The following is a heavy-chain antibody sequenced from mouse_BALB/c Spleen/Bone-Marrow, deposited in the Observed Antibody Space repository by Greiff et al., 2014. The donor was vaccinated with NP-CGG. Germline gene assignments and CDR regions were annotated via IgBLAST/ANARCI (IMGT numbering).Heavy chain of an antibody. Sequence: EVMLVESGAELVKPGASVKLSCTASGFNIKDSYLHWVKQRPEQGLDWTGRIDPAKGNTNYDPKFQGKATITADTSSNTAYLQLSSLTYEDTAVYSCARNCPFAYWGQGTLVTVSA. D-gene: IGHD4-1*01. CDR2: IDPAKGNT. V-gene: IGHV14-3*02. J-gene: IGHJ3*01. CDR1: GFNIKDSY. CDR3: ARNCPFAY.